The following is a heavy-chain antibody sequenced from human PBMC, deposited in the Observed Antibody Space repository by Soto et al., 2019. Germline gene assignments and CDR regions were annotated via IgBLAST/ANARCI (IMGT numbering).Heavy chain of an antibody. V-gene: IGHV4-39*01. J-gene: IGHJ6*02. D-gene: IGHD2-15*01. CDR2: MFYSGLA. Sequence: SETLSLTCSVSGYSVTSSDYYWAWIRQPPGKGLEWIGSMFYSGLAYYNPSLKSRVTLSVDTSKNQFSVRLNSVTAADTAVYYCAPLSVSLSGPYGIHVWGQGTTVTVSS. CDR1: GYSVTSSDYY. CDR3: APLSVSLSGPYGIHV.